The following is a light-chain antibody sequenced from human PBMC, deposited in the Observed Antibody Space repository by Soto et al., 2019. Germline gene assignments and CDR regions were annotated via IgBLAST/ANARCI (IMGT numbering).Light chain of an antibody. CDR3: NSWGV. Sequence: ALTQPASVSGSPGQSITISCTGTSSDFGGYNYVSWYQHHPGKAPKLLLYEVNNRPSGVSTRFSGSKSGNTASLTISGLQADDEADYYCNSWGVFGGGTKVTVL. J-gene: IGLJ2*01. CDR2: EVN. V-gene: IGLV2-14*01. CDR1: SSDFGGYNY.